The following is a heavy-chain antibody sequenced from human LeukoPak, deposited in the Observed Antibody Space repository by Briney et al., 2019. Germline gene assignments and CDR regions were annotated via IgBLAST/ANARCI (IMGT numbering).Heavy chain of an antibody. Sequence: PGRSLRLSCAASGFTFDDYAMHWVRQAPGKGLEWVSGISWNSGSIGYADSVKGRFTISRDNAKNSLYLQMNSLRAEDMALYYCAKDTVAVIEGFVTLDYWGQGTLVTVSS. CDR2: ISWNSGSI. CDR3: AKDTVAVIEGFVTLDY. V-gene: IGHV3-9*03. CDR1: GFTFDDYA. J-gene: IGHJ4*02. D-gene: IGHD6-19*01.